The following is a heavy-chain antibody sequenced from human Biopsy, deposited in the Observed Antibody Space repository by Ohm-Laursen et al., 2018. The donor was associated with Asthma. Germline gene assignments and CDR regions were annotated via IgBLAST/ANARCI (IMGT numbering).Heavy chain of an antibody. V-gene: IGHV4-30-4*01. CDR3: ARASVAASSNWFDP. CDR1: GASIKTDDHY. D-gene: IGHD6-19*01. J-gene: IGHJ5*02. Sequence: SQTLSLTWTVSGASIKTDDHYWSRLRQPPGKGLEWFGFIHYSGSTSYNPSLKGGVTISVDTSKNQFSLKLSSVTAADTAVYYCARASVAASSNWFDPWGQGTLVTVSS. CDR2: IHYSGST.